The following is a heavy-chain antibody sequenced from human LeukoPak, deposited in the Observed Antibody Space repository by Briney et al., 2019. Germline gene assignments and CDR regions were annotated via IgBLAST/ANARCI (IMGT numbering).Heavy chain of an antibody. CDR3: AKDGMVRAMITPDY. Sequence: GGSLRLSCAASGFTFSSYSMNWVRQAPGKGLEWVSYISSSSSTIYYADSVKGRFTISRDNAKNSLYLQMNSLRGEDTAVYYCAKDGMVRAMITPDYWGQGTLVTVSS. V-gene: IGHV3-48*01. CDR1: GFTFSSYS. J-gene: IGHJ4*02. D-gene: IGHD3-10*01. CDR2: ISSSSSTI.